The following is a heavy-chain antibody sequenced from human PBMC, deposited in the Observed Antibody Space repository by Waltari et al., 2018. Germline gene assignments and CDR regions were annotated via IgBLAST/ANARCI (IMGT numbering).Heavy chain of an antibody. CDR3: TKGRAMTGNYYFDY. V-gene: IGHV3-23*01. D-gene: IGHD3-9*01. CDR2: TGGDGENT. J-gene: IGHJ4*02. CDR1: GFTFGNFA. Sequence: EVQLLESGGGLVQPGGSLRLSCVASGFTFGNFAMTWVRQIPGKGLQRRATTGGDGENTFYSDSVKGRFTISRDNSKNTVYLQMNSLTAEDTAIYYCTKGRAMTGNYYFDYWGQGALVTVSS.